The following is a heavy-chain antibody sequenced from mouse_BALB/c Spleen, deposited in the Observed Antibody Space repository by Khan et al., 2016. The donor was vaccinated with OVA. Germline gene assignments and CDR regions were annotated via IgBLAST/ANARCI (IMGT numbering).Heavy chain of an antibody. V-gene: IGHV1-18*01. D-gene: IGHD3-3*01. Sequence: EVMLVESGPELVKPGASVKISCKTSGYTFTEYTLHWVKQSHGKSLEWIGVINPKNGVTSYNQKFKGKATLTVDKPTSTAYMEFRSLTSEDSAVYYCARDAGRYWGQGTSVTVSS. J-gene: IGHJ4*01. CDR2: INPKNGVT. CDR3: ARDAGRY. CDR1: GYTFTEYT.